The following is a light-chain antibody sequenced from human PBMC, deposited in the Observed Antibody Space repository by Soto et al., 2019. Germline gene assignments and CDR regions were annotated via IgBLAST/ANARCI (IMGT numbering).Light chain of an antibody. CDR3: SSYTSSSTGV. V-gene: IGLV2-14*01. Sequence: QSVLTQPASVSGSPGQSITISCTETSSDVGGYNYVSWYQQHPGKAPKLMIYEVSNRPSGVSNRFSGSKSGNTASLTISALQAEDEADYYCSSYTSSSTGVFGGGTKLTVL. J-gene: IGLJ2*01. CDR1: SSDVGGYNY. CDR2: EVS.